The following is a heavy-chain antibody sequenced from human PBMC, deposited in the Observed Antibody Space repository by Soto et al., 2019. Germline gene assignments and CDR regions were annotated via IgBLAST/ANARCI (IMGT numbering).Heavy chain of an antibody. D-gene: IGHD3-3*01. V-gene: IGHV4-34*01. CDR2: INHSGST. J-gene: IGHJ4*02. CDR3: AENDFWSGYYGH. CDR1: GGSFSGYY. Sequence: SETLSLTCAVYGGSFSGYYWSWIRQPPGKGLEWIGEINHSGSTNYNPSLKSRVTISVDTSKNRFSLKLSSVTAADTAVYYCAENDFWSGYYGHWGQGTLVTVSS.